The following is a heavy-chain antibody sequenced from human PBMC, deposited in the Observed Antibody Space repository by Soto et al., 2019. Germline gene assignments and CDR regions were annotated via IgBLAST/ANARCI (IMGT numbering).Heavy chain of an antibody. J-gene: IGHJ3*02. V-gene: IGHV3-23*01. CDR1: GFTFSSYT. CDR2: IGGSGGIT. CDR3: AKDRFTYYYDSSGYYYLDAFDI. Sequence: PGGSLRLSCAASGFTFSSYTMSWVRQAPGKGLDWVTAIGGSGGITYYADSVKGRFTISRDNSKNTLYLQMNSLRAEDTAVYYCAKDRFTYYYDSSGYYYLDAFDIWSQGTMVTVSS. D-gene: IGHD3-22*01.